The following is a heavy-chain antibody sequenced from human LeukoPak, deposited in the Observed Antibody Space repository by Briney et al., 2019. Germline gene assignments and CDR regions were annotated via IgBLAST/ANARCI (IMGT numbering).Heavy chain of an antibody. J-gene: IGHJ4*02. CDR1: GFTVSSNY. V-gene: IGHV3-53*04. CDR3: ATLDLRGYYFDY. Sequence: PGGSLRLSCAASGFTVSSNYIGWVRQAPGKGLEYVSVIYSGGATYYADSVKGRFTISRHNSKHMLYLQMNSLRAADTAVYYCATLDLRGYYFDYWGQGTLVTVSS. D-gene: IGHD3-22*01. CDR2: IYSGGAT.